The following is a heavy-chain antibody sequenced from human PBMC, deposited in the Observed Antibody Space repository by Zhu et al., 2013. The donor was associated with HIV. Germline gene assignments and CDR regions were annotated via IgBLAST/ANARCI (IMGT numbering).Heavy chain of an antibody. D-gene: IGHD5-12*01. CDR3: ARDVGMATIGPFDY. CDR2: IYYSGST. CDR1: GGSISSYY. J-gene: IGHJ4*02. Sequence: QVQLQESGPGLVKPSETLSLTCTVSGGSISSYYWSWIRQPPGKGLEWIGYIYYSGSTNYNPSLKSRVTISVDTSKNQFSLKLSSVTAADTAVYYCARDVGMATIGPFDYWGQGTLVTVSS. V-gene: IGHV4-59*01.